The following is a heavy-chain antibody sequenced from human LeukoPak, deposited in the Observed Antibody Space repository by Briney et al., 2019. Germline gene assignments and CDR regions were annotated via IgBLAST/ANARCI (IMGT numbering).Heavy chain of an antibody. CDR2: ISNSGGNT. D-gene: IGHD6-13*01. CDR1: GFTFSSYV. CDR3: AKESGSRSYGAYFPH. Sequence: PGGSLRLSCAASGFTFSSYVMTWVRQAPGKGLEWVSSISNSGGNTYYADSVKGRFTISRDNSKNTLYLQMNSLRAEDTAVYYCAKESGSRSYGAYFPHWGQGTLVTASS. J-gene: IGHJ1*01. V-gene: IGHV3-23*01.